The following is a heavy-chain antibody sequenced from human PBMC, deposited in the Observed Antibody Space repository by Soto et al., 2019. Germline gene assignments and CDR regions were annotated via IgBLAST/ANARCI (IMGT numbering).Heavy chain of an antibody. CDR1: GFTFSSYA. Sequence: GGSLRLSCAASGFTFSSYAMSWVRQAPGKGLEWVSAISGSGGSTYYADSVKGRFTISRDNSKNTLYLQMNSLRAEDTAAYYCANPWGIAAAGGWGQGTLVTVSS. J-gene: IGHJ4*02. CDR2: ISGSGGST. V-gene: IGHV3-23*01. D-gene: IGHD6-13*01. CDR3: ANPWGIAAAGG.